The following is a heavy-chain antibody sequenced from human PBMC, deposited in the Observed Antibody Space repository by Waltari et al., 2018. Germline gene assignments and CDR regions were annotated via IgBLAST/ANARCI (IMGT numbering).Heavy chain of an antibody. Sequence: QVQLVQSGSELKKPGASVKVSCKASGYTFTSYAMNWVRQAPGQGLEWMGWINTNTGNPTYAQGFTGRFVFSLDTSVSTAYLQISSLQAEDTAVYYCARGGLFIAAAGTIDYYYGMDVWGQGTTVTVSS. CDR2: INTNTGNP. V-gene: IGHV7-4-1*02. CDR1: GYTFTSYA. J-gene: IGHJ6*02. CDR3: ARGGLFIAAAGTIDYYYGMDV. D-gene: IGHD6-13*01.